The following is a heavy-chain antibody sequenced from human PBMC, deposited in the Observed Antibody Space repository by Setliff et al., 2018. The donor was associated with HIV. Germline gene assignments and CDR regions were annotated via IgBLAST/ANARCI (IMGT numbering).Heavy chain of an antibody. CDR3: ARGPVGGTVDY. CDR1: GYTFTDYY. V-gene: IGHV1-2*02. CDR2: INTNTGAT. D-gene: IGHD1-26*01. J-gene: IGHJ4*02. Sequence: ASVKVSCKASGYTFTDYYMHWVRQAPGQGLEWMGWINTNTGATNYAQTVQGRVTVTRYTSTRTAYMDLSSLRSDDTALYYCARGPVGGTVDYWGQGTLVTVSS.